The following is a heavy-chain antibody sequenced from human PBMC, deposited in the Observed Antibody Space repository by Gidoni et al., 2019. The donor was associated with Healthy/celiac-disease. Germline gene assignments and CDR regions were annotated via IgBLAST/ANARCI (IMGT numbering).Heavy chain of an antibody. CDR3: ACFPYVDTAMVM. V-gene: IGHV3-21*01. J-gene: IGHJ4*02. CDR2: ISSSSSYI. D-gene: IGHD5-18*01. CDR1: GFPFSSYS. Sequence: EVQLVESGGGLVKPGGSLRLSCAASGFPFSSYSMNWVRQAPGKGLEWVSSISSSSSYIYYADSVKGRFTISRDNAKNSLYLQMNSLRAEDTAVYYCACFPYVDTAMVMWGQGTLVTVSS.